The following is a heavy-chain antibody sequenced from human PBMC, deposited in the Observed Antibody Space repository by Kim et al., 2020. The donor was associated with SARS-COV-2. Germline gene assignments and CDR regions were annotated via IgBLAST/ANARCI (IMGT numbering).Heavy chain of an antibody. J-gene: IGHJ4*02. CDR1: GFTFGSHW. V-gene: IGHV3-7*01. CDR3: TRDRAYSLDF. Sequence: GGSLRLSCAASGFTFGSHWMSWVRQAPGKGLEWLAKIKEDGTDKYYLTSVEGRFIISRDNAKNSLYLQMNSLRGEDTALYYCTRDRAYSLDFWGQGTLVTVSS. D-gene: IGHD2-15*01. CDR2: IKEDGTDK.